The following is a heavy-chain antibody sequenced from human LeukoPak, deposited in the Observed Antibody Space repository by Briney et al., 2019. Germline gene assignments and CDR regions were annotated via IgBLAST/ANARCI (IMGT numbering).Heavy chain of an antibody. CDR1: GSTFSSHG. D-gene: IGHD2-15*01. J-gene: IGHJ3*02. CDR2: IRYDGNYE. Sequence: PGVSLRLSCAASGSTFSSHGMHWVRQAPGEGLEWVAFIRYDGNYENYADFVKGRFTISRDNSKNTLYLQMNSLRTEDTAVYYCAKRRCSGGSCYDHGFDIWGQGTVVTVSS. V-gene: IGHV3-30*02. CDR3: AKRRCSGGSCYDHGFDI.